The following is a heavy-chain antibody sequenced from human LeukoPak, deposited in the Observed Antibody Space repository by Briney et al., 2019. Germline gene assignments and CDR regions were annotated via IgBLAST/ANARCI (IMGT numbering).Heavy chain of an antibody. V-gene: IGHV3-48*01. CDR2: ISSSSSTI. J-gene: IGHJ4*02. D-gene: IGHD6-19*01. CDR3: ARVGDSSGWQYYLDY. CDR1: GFTFSSCS. Sequence: GGSLRLSCAASGFTFSSCSMNWVRQAPGKGLEWVSYISSSSSTIYYADSVKGRFTISRDNAKNSLYLQMNSLRAEDTAVYYCARVGDSSGWQYYLDYWGQGTLVTVSS.